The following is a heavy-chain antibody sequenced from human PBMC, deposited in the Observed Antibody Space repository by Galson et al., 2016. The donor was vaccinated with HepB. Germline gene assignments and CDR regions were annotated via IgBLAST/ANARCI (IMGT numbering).Heavy chain of an antibody. CDR3: LMAAAPNWFDP. Sequence: SVKVSCKASGYTFTSYAMYWVRQAPGQRLEWMGWINAGNGNKKYSQKFQGRVTITRDTSASTGYMELSSLRSEDSAVYYCLMAAAPNWFDPWGQGTLVTVSS. J-gene: IGHJ5*02. D-gene: IGHD6-13*01. CDR1: GYTFTSYA. CDR2: INAGNGNK. V-gene: IGHV1-3*01.